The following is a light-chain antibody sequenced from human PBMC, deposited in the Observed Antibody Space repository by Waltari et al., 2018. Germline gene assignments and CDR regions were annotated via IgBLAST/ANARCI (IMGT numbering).Light chain of an antibody. CDR1: QSINSW. V-gene: IGKV1-5*03. Sequence: DIQMTPSPSTLSASVGDRVTITCRASQSINSWLAWYQQKPGKAPKLLIYAASNLVSGVPSRFSGSGSGTEFTLTISGLQPDDFATYYCQQFDTNSSFGQGTKLEIK. CDR3: QQFDTNSS. CDR2: AAS. J-gene: IGKJ2*01.